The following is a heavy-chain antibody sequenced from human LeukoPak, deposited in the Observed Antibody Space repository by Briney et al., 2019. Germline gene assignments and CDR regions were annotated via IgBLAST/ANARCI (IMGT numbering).Heavy chain of an antibody. CDR2: IYSGGST. D-gene: IGHD3-10*01. CDR1: GFTVSSNY. CDR3: AKDKITMVRGVTYYFDY. J-gene: IGHJ4*02. V-gene: IGHV3-53*05. Sequence: GGSLRLSCAASGFTVSSNYMSWVRQALGKGLEWVSVIYSGGSTYYADSVKGRFTISRDNSKNTLYLQMNSLRTEDTALYYCAKDKITMVRGVTYYFDYWGQGTLVTVSS.